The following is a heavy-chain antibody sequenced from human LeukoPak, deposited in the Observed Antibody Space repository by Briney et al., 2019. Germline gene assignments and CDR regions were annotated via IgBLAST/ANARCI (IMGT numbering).Heavy chain of an antibody. D-gene: IGHD1-26*01. CDR2: SSAYNGNT. CDR1: GYTFTSYG. CDR3: ARGVGATKDPLYYYYMDV. J-gene: IGHJ6*03. Sequence: ASVKVSCKASGYTFTSYGISWVRQAPGQGLEGMGWSSAYNGNTNYAQKLQGRVTMTTDTSPSTAYMEPRSLRSDDTAVYYCARGVGATKDPLYYYYMDVWGKGTTVTISS. V-gene: IGHV1-18*01.